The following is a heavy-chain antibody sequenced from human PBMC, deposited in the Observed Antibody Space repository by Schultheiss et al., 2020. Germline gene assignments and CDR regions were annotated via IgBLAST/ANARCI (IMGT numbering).Heavy chain of an antibody. CDR1: GFTFSSYG. Sequence: GESLKISCAASGFTFSSYGMHWVRQAPGKGLEWVAVIWYDGSNKYYADSVKGRFTISRDNSKNTLYLQMNSLRAEDAAVYYCARGRYDSIFGGMDVWGQGTTVTVSS. CDR3: ARGRYDSIFGGMDV. D-gene: IGHD3-3*01. CDR2: IWYDGSNK. V-gene: IGHV3-33*01. J-gene: IGHJ6*02.